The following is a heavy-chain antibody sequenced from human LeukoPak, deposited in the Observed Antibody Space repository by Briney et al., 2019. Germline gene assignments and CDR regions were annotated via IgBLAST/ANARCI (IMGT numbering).Heavy chain of an antibody. V-gene: IGHV3-23*01. Sequence: GGSLRLSCAASGFTFSDYYMSWIRQAPGKGLEWVSAISGSGGSTYYADSVKGRFTISRDNSKNTLYLQMNSLRAEDTAVYYCAKDPNDSSGYYYFDYWGQGTLVTVSS. D-gene: IGHD3-22*01. J-gene: IGHJ4*02. CDR1: GFTFSDYY. CDR3: AKDPNDSSGYYYFDY. CDR2: ISGSGGST.